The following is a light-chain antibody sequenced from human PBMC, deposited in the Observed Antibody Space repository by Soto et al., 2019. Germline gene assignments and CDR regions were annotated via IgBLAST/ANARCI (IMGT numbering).Light chain of an antibody. J-gene: IGLJ1*01. CDR2: TND. CDR3: ATWDDSVYV. V-gene: IGLV1-44*01. Sequence: QSVLTQPPSASGTPGQTVTISCYGSTSNIGTNTVNWFQHLPGMAPQLLIYTNDQRPSVVPDRFSGSRSGTSASLAISGLQAEDEADYYCATWDDSVYVFGTGTKLTVL. CDR1: TSNIGTNT.